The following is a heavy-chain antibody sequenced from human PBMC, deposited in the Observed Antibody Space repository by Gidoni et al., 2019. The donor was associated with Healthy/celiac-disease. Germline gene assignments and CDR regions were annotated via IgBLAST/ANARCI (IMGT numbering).Heavy chain of an antibody. D-gene: IGHD3-22*01. J-gene: IGHJ3*02. CDR2: IYTSGST. CDR3: ARSSEDAFDI. CDR1: GRSISSGSYY. Sequence: QVQLQESGPGLVKPSQTLSLTCTVSGRSISSGSYYWSCIRQPAGTGLEWIGRIYTSGSTNYNPSLKSRVTISVDTSKNQFSLKLSSVTAADTAVYYCARSSEDAFDIWGQGTMVTVSS. V-gene: IGHV4-61*02.